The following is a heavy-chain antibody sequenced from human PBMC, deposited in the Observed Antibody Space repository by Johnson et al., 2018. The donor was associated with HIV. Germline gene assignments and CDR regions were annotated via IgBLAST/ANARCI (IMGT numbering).Heavy chain of an antibody. J-gene: IGHJ3*01. CDR1: GVSVSDNY. CDR3: ASEASFAPRPETAFDV. CDR2: IYSGGST. D-gene: IGHD2/OR15-2a*01. V-gene: IGHV3-66*02. Sequence: VQLVESGGGLVKPGRSLRLSCVASGVSVSDNYMSWVRQPPGKGLEWVSVIYSGGSTYYADSVKGRFTISRDNSKNTPFLQMNSLRTEDTAVYFCASEASFAPRPETAFDVWGQGTKVTVSS.